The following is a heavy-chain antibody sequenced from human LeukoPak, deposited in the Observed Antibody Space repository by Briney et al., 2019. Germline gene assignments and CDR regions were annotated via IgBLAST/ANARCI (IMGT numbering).Heavy chain of an antibody. CDR2: ISSSGSTI. CDR1: GFTFSDYY. J-gene: IGHJ4*02. V-gene: IGHV3-11*01. CDR3: ARDRGRSSSSFDY. D-gene: IGHD6-13*01. Sequence: GGSLRLSCAASGFTFSDYYMSWIRQAPGKGLEWVSYISSSGSTIYYADSVKGRSTISRDNAKNSLYLQMNSLRAEDTAVYYCARDRGRSSSSFDYWGRGTLVTVSS.